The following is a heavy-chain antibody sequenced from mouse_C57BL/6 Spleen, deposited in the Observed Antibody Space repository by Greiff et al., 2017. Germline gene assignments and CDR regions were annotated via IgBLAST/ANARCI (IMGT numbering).Heavy chain of an antibody. CDR1: GYTFTDYY. J-gene: IGHJ1*03. CDR2: INPYNGGT. V-gene: IGHV1-19*01. CDR3: ARGYFDV. Sequence: EVKLQESGPVLVKPGASVKMSCKASGYTFTDYYLNWVKQSHGKSLEWIGVINPYNGGTSYNQKFKGKATLTVDKSSSTAYMELNSLTSEDSAVYYCARGYFDVWGTGTTVTVSS.